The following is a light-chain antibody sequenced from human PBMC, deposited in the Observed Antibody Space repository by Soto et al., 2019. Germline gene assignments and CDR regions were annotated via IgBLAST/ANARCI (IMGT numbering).Light chain of an antibody. Sequence: EIVMTQSPATLSVSPGERATLSCRASQSISTSLAWYQHKPGQAPRLLISGASTRATGIPARFSGSGSGTDFTLTISRLEPEDFAVYYCQQYHSAPFTFGPGTKVDI. CDR1: QSISTS. J-gene: IGKJ3*01. CDR2: GAS. V-gene: IGKV3-15*01. CDR3: QQYHSAPFT.